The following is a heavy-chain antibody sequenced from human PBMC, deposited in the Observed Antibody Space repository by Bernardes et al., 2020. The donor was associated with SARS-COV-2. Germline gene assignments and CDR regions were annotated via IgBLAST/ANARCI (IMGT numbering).Heavy chain of an antibody. V-gene: IGHV1-24*01. CDR3: ATYYYGSGRVWFDP. Sequence: ASVKASCKVSGYTLTELSMHWVRQAPGKGLEWMGGFDPEDGETIYAQKFQGRVTMTEDTSTDTAYMELSSLRSEDTAVYYCATYYYGSGRVWFDPWGQGTLVTVSS. D-gene: IGHD3-10*01. CDR2: FDPEDGET. CDR1: GYTLTELS. J-gene: IGHJ5*02.